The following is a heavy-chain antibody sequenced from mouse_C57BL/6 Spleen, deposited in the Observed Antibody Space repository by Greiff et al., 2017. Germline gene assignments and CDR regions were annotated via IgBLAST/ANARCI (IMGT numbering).Heavy chain of an antibody. CDR3: TTGDYGSSYIGY. V-gene: IGHV14-1*01. J-gene: IGHJ2*01. CDR1: GFNIKDYY. CDR2: IDPEDGDT. D-gene: IGHD1-1*01. Sequence: EVQLQESGAELVRPGASVKLSCTASGFNIKDYYMHWVKQRPEQGLEWIGRIDPEDGDTEYAPKFQGKATMTADTSSNTAYLQLSSQTSEDTAVYYCTTGDYGSSYIGYRGQGTTLTVSS.